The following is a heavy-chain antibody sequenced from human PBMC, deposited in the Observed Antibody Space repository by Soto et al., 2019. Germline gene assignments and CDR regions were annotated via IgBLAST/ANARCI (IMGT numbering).Heavy chain of an antibody. Sequence: GGSLRLSCAASGFTFSSYGMHWVRQAPGKGLEWVAVISYDGSNKYYADSVKGRFTISRDNSKNTLYRKMNSRRAEDTAVYYCAKGFGQLSTQSIPTCGGVMSNYYYYYGMDVWGQGTTVTVSS. V-gene: IGHV3-30*18. J-gene: IGHJ6*02. CDR2: ISYDGSNK. D-gene: IGHD3-16*01. CDR3: AKGFGQLSTQSIPTCGGVMSNYYYYYGMDV. CDR1: GFTFSSYG.